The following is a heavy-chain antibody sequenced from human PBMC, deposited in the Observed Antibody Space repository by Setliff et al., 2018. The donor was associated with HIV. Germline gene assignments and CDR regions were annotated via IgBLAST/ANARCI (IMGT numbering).Heavy chain of an antibody. D-gene: IGHD1-26*01. CDR1: GFTFGSYT. CDR2: IYSGSGST. Sequence: GSLRLSCEASGFTFGSYTMSWVRQAPGKGLEWLSVIYSGSGSTKYADSVKGRFTISRDNSKNLVYLEMNSLKVEDTAVYYCARDATRGGDFDFWGQGTLVTVSS. J-gene: IGHJ4*02. CDR3: ARDATRGGDFDF. V-gene: IGHV3-23*03.